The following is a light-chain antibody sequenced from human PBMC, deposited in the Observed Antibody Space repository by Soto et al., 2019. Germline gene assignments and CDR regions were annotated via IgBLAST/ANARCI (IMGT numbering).Light chain of an antibody. J-gene: IGKJ1*01. CDR1: QSVSSY. CDR3: QQYGSSGT. Sequence: EFVLTQSPAALSLSPGERATLSCRASQSVSSYLAWYQQKPGQAPRLLIYGASNRATGIPDRFSGSGSGTDFTLTISRLEPEDFAVYYCQQYGSSGTFGQGSNVDIK. V-gene: IGKV3-20*01. CDR2: GAS.